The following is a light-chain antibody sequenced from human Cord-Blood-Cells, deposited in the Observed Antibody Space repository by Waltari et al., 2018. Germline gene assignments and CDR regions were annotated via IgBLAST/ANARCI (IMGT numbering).Light chain of an antibody. V-gene: IGLV2-14*01. CDR1: SSDVGGYNH. Sequence: QSSLRHPASVSGYPGPTLTLYCPGTSSDVGGYNHVSWYQQQPGKAPKLMIYDVSNRPSGVSNLFSGSKSGNTASLTISGLQAEDEADYYCSSYTSSSYVFGTGTKVTVL. J-gene: IGLJ1*01. CDR3: SSYTSSSYV. CDR2: DVS.